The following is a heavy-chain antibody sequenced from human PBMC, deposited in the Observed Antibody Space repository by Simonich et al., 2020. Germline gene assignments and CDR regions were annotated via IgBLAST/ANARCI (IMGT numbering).Heavy chain of an antibody. D-gene: IGHD3-10*01. Sequence: QFQLVQSGAEVKKPGSSVKVSCKASVGTFSSYAISWVLQAPGQGLEWMGGISPSRDQANYEQKCQGRVKITADKSTSAAYMELSSLRSEDTAVYYCARTNTMRELDTMVRGVDYFDYWGQGTLVTVSS. CDR2: ISPSRDQA. V-gene: IGHV1-69*04. CDR3: ARTNTMRELDTMVRGVDYFDY. CDR1: VGTFSSYA. J-gene: IGHJ4*02.